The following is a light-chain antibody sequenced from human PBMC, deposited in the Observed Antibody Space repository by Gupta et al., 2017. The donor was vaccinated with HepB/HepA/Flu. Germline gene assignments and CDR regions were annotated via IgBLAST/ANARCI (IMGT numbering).Light chain of an antibody. J-gene: IGKJ4*01. CDR3: QQYGSSRGLT. CDR1: ESISGSY. CDR2: GAS. Sequence: DIVFTQSPATLSFFPGERATLSCRASESISGSYLAWYQQKPGQGPRLLIYGASTRATGIPARFSGSGSGTDFTLTISGLEPEDFAVYYCQQYGSSRGLTFGGGTKVDLK. V-gene: IGKV3-20*01.